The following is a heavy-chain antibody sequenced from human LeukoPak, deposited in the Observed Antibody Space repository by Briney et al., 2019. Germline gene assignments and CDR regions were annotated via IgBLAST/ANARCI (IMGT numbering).Heavy chain of an antibody. CDR1: TDSFNDYF. CDR2: INHREYT. Sequence: PSETLSLTCAVYTDSFNDYFWSWIRQAPGKGLEWIGEINHREYTNYNPYLRSRLTISVDTAKKQFSLKLGSVTAADTAVYYCARGYYYMDVWDKGAAVTVSS. CDR3: ARGYYYMDV. J-gene: IGHJ6*03. V-gene: IGHV4-34*01.